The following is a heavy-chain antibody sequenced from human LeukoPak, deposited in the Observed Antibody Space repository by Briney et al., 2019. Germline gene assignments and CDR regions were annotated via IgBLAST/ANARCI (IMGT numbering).Heavy chain of an antibody. D-gene: IGHD2-15*01. V-gene: IGHV4-59*01. J-gene: IGHJ6*02. Sequence: SETLSLTCTVSGGSISSYYWSWIRQPPGKGLEWIGYIYYSGSTNYNPSLKSRVTISVDTSKNQFSLKLSSVTAADTAVYYCARNGGKKVAAKYGMDVWGQGTTVTVSS. CDR1: GGSISSYY. CDR3: ARNGGKKVAAKYGMDV. CDR2: IYYSGST.